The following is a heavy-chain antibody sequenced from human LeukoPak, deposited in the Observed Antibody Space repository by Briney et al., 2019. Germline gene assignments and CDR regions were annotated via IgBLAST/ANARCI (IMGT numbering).Heavy chain of an antibody. CDR2: VIPILGTT. D-gene: IGHD1-26*01. J-gene: IGHJ4*02. CDR3: ARDDGSATMGFDS. V-gene: IGHV1-69*05. Sequence: ASVKVSCKASGSTFSRSAIIWVRQAPGQGLQWMGGVIPILGTTNYAQRFQDRVSITTDDSTSTSYMEFRSLRSVDTAVYYFARDDGSATMGFDSWGQGTLVTVSS. CDR1: GSTFSRSA.